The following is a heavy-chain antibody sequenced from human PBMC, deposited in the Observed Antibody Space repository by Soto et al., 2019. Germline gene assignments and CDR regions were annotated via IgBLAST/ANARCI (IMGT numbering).Heavy chain of an antibody. CDR2: ISGSGGST. V-gene: IGHV3-23*01. Sequence: GGSLRLSCAASGFTFSSYAMSWVRQAPGKGLEWVSAISGSGGSTYYADSVKGRFTISRDNSKNTLYPQMNSLRAEDTAVYYCAKDPRSRGVPGWFDPWGQGTLVTVSS. J-gene: IGHJ5*02. CDR3: AKDPRSRGVPGWFDP. CDR1: GFTFSSYA.